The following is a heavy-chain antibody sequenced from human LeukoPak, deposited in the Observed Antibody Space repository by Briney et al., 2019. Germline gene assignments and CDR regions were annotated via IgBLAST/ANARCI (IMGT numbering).Heavy chain of an antibody. J-gene: IGHJ4*02. CDR2: ISSSSSYI. Sequence: GGSLRLSCAASGFTFSSYSMNWVRQAPGKGLEWVSSISSSSSYIYYADSVKGRFTISRDNATNSLYLQMNRLRAEDTAVCYCAVSIVVVPAASPRDYWGQGTLVTVSS. CDR3: AVSIVVVPAASPRDY. CDR1: GFTFSSYS. D-gene: IGHD2-2*01. V-gene: IGHV3-21*01.